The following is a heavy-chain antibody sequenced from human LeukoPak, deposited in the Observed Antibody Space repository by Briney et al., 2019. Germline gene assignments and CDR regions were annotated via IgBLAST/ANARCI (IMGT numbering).Heavy chain of an antibody. CDR1: GFTFDDYA. V-gene: IGHV3-9*01. D-gene: IGHD3-22*01. J-gene: IGHJ6*02. CDR3: AKEAYDSSGYYPHYGYYYYGMDV. Sequence: GGSLRLSCAASGFTFDDYAVHWVRQAPGKGLEWVSGISWNSGSIGYADSVKGRFTISRDNAKNSLYLQMNSLRAEDTALYYCAKEAYDSSGYYPHYGYYYYGMDVWGQGTTVTVSS. CDR2: ISWNSGSI.